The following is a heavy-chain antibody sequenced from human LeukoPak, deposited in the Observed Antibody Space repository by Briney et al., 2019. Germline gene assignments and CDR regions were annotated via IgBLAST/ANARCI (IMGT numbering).Heavy chain of an antibody. CDR1: GYSFTSYW. J-gene: IGHJ4*02. CDR3: ARTYYCGSGSYIEPFDY. Sequence: GESLKISCKASGYSFTSYWIVWVRQTPGKGLEWMGIIYPGDSDTRYNPSFQGQVTISADKSIATAYLHLSGLKASDTAMYYCARTYYCGSGSYIEPFDYWGQGTLVTVSS. D-gene: IGHD3-10*01. V-gene: IGHV5-51*01. CDR2: IYPGDSDT.